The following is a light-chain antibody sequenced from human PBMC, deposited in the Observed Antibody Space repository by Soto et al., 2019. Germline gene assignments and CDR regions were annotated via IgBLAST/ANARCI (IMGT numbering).Light chain of an antibody. CDR1: QSLSSSY. Sequence: EIVLTQSPGTLSLSPGERATLSCRASQSLSSSYLAWYQQKPGQAPRLLIYGTSNRATGIPDRFSGGGSGTDFTLSISRLEPEDFAVYYCQQHGSSSSSFGHGTKVDIK. CDR3: QQHGSSSSS. V-gene: IGKV3-20*01. CDR2: GTS. J-gene: IGKJ1*01.